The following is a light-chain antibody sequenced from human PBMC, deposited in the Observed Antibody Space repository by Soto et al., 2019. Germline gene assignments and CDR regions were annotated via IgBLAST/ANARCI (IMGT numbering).Light chain of an antibody. J-gene: IGLJ2*01. CDR3: SSFTRGSTLVV. Sequence: QSVLTQPASVSGSPGQSITISCTGTSSDVGTFGLVSWFHQYPGTAPKPIIFEVSRRPLGVSNRFSGSKSGNTASLTISGLQAEDEGHYYCSSFTRGSTLVVFGGGTKVTVL. CDR2: EVS. V-gene: IGLV2-23*02. CDR1: SSDVGTFGL.